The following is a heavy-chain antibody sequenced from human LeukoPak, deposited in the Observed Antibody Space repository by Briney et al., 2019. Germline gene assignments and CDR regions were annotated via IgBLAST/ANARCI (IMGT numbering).Heavy chain of an antibody. D-gene: IGHD6-19*01. V-gene: IGHV3-23*01. Sequence: PGGSLRLSCAASGFTFSSYAMSWVRQAPGKGLEWVSAISGSGGSTYYADSVKGRFTISRDNSKNTLYLQMNSLRAEDTAVYYCARDLGISSGWYNYFQHWGQGTLVTVSS. CDR1: GFTFSSYA. CDR3: ARDLGISSGWYNYFQH. J-gene: IGHJ1*01. CDR2: ISGSGGST.